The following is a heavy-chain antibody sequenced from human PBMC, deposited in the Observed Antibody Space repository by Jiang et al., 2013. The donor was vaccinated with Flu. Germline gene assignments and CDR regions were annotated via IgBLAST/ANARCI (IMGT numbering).Heavy chain of an antibody. D-gene: IGHD3-3*01. CDR3: ARDARYYDFWSGYSDPTFDY. CDR2: ISSSGSTI. V-gene: IGHV3-11*01. J-gene: IGHJ4*02. CDR1: GFTFSDYY. Sequence: GGSLRLSCAASGFTFSDYYMSWIRQAPGKGLEWVSYISSSGSTIYYADSVKGRFTISRDNAKNSLYLQMNSLRAEDTAVYYCARDARYYDFWSGYSDPTFDYWGQGTLVTVSS.